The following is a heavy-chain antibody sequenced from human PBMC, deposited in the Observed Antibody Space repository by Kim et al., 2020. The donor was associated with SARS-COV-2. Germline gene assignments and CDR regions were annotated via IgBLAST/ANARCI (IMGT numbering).Heavy chain of an antibody. J-gene: IGHJ4*02. V-gene: IGHV4-38-2*02. CDR3: ASSRSYQYLWVFND. CDR2: IYHSGST. CDR1: GYSISSGYY. Sequence: SETLSLTCTVSGYSISSGYYWGWIRQPPGKGLEWIGSIYHSGSTYYNPSLKSRVTISVDTSKNQFSLKLSSVTAADTAVYYCASSRSYQYLWVFNDWGQGTLVTVSS. D-gene: IGHD3-16*01.